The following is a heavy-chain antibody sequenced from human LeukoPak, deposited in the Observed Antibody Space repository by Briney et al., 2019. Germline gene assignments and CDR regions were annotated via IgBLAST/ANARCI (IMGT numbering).Heavy chain of an antibody. D-gene: IGHD6-25*01. Sequence: ASVKVSCKVSGYTLTELSMHWVRQAPGKGLECMAVFAPEDGETIYAQNFQGRVTMTEDTSTDTAYMELNNLTSEDAAVYYCVRFAAGPDPYYPWGQGTLVTVSS. CDR3: VRFAAGPDPYYP. CDR1: GYTLTELS. J-gene: IGHJ5*02. V-gene: IGHV1-24*01. CDR2: FAPEDGET.